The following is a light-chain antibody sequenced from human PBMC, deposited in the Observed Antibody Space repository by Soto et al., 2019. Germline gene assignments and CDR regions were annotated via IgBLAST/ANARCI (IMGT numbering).Light chain of an antibody. CDR1: QDVGRW. Sequence: DIQMTQYTSSVCGCLGDTVTITCRSSQDVGRWLSWYQQKPGKAPKILIFAASSLQSGVPSRFSGSGSGTDFTLTITSLQSEDFATYYCQHAKSFPVTFGQGTLLEIK. J-gene: IGKJ5*01. CDR2: AAS. V-gene: IGKV1D-12*01. CDR3: QHAKSFPVT.